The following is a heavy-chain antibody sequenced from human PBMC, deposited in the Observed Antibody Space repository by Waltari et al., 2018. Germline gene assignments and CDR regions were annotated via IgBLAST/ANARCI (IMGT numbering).Heavy chain of an antibody. V-gene: IGHV3-30-3*01. CDR2: ISYDGGNK. Sequence: QVQLVESGGGVVQPGRSLRLSCAAPGFTFRSYALHWVAPAPGKGLAWVAVISYDGGNKYYADSGKGRFTISRDNSKNTLSLQMNSLRAEDTAVYYCARDTIFGVVITLLDYWGQGTLVTVSS. CDR1: GFTFRSYA. J-gene: IGHJ4*02. D-gene: IGHD3-3*01. CDR3: ARDTIFGVVITLLDY.